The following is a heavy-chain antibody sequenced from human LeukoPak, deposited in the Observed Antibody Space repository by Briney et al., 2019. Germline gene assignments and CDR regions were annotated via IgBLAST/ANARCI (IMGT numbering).Heavy chain of an antibody. CDR3: ARGGSRTYYYDSSGYYFDY. CDR2: ISSSSSYI. CDR1: GFTFSSYS. V-gene: IGHV3-21*01. D-gene: IGHD3-22*01. J-gene: IGHJ4*02. Sequence: GGALTLSCAASGFTFSSYSMNWVRQAPGKGLEWVSSISSSSSYIYYADSVKGRFTISRDNAKNSLYLQMNSLRAEDTAVYYCARGGSRTYYYDSSGYYFDYWGQGTLVTVSS.